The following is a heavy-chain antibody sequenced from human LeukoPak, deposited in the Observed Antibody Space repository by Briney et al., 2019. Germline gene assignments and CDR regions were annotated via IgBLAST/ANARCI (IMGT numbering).Heavy chain of an antibody. Sequence: GGSLRLSCAASGFTFSSYAMTWVRQAPGKGLEWVSAISGSGYNTYYADSVKGRFTISRENSKNTLYLQMNSLRAEDTAVYHCAKQEDYSSSWNYWGQGTLVTVSS. V-gene: IGHV3-23*01. CDR1: GFTFSSYA. CDR2: ISGSGYNT. CDR3: AKQEDYSSSWNY. D-gene: IGHD6-13*01. J-gene: IGHJ4*02.